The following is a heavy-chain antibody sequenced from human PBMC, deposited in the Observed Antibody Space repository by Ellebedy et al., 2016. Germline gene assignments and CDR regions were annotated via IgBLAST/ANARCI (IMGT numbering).Heavy chain of an antibody. V-gene: IGHV3-30*18. CDR3: AKDLRRITPLLYYYYYMDV. Sequence: GGSLRLXXAASGFTFSYYGMHWVRQAPGKGLEWVAVISYDGSNKYYADSVKGRFTISRDNSKNTLYLQMNSLRAEDTAVYYCAKDLRRITPLLYYYYYMDVWGKGTTVTVSS. D-gene: IGHD3-16*01. CDR1: GFTFSYYG. J-gene: IGHJ6*03. CDR2: ISYDGSNK.